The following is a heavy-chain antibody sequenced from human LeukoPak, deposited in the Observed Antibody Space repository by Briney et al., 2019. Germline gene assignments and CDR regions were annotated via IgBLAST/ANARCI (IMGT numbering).Heavy chain of an antibody. Sequence: GGSLRLSCAASGFTFSRYWMSWVRQAPGKGLEWVANIKQDGSEKYYVDSVKGRFTISRDNAKNSLYLQMNSLRAEDTAVYYCARDPYNSGSYLKYWGQGTLVTVSS. CDR1: GFTFSRYW. CDR2: IKQDGSEK. D-gene: IGHD1-26*01. V-gene: IGHV3-7*01. CDR3: ARDPYNSGSYLKY. J-gene: IGHJ4*02.